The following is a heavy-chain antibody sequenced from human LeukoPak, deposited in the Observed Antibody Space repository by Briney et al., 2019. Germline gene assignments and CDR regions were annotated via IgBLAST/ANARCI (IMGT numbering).Heavy chain of an antibody. J-gene: IGHJ4*02. CDR1: GYTFTSYY. CDR2: IIPIFGTA. D-gene: IGHD2-21*02. V-gene: IGHV1-69*13. CDR3: ARGGSGGDPSGSY. Sequence: SVKVSCKASGYTFTSYYMHWVRQAPGQGLEWMGGIIPIFGTANYAQKFQGRVTITADESTSTAYMELSSLRSEDTAVYYCARGGSGGDPSGSYWGQGTLVTVSS.